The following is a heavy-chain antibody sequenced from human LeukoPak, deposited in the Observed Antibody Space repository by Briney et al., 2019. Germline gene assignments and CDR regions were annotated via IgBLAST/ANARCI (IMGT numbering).Heavy chain of an antibody. V-gene: IGHV4-34*01. CDR1: GGSFSGYY. D-gene: IGHD3-22*01. Sequence: PSETLSLTCAVYGGSFSGYYWSWIRQPPGKGLEWIGEINHSGSTNYNPSLKGRVTISADTSKNQFSLKLSSVTAADTAVYYCARGCDDSSGYYQYYFDYWGQGTLVTVSS. CDR3: ARGCDDSSGYYQYYFDY. J-gene: IGHJ4*02. CDR2: INHSGST.